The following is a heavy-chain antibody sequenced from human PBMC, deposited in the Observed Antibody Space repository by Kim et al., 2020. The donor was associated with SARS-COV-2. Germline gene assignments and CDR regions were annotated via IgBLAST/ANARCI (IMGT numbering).Heavy chain of an antibody. Sequence: GGSLRLSCAASGFTFSSYGMHWVRQAPGKGLEWVAVISYDGSNKYYADSVKGRFTISRDNSKNTLYLQMNSLRAEDTAVYYCAKDQAYSSGWPSWFGCWGQGTLVTVSS. CDR1: GFTFSSYG. CDR2: ISYDGSNK. V-gene: IGHV3-30*18. CDR3: AKDQAYSSGWPSWFGC. J-gene: IGHJ4*02. D-gene: IGHD6-19*01.